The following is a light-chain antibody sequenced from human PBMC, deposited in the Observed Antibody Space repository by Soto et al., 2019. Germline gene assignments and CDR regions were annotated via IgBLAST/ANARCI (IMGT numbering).Light chain of an antibody. V-gene: IGLV1-44*01. Sequence: QSVLTQPPSASGTPGQRVTISCSGSSSNIGRNTVNWYQQLPGTAPKLLIYNNNHRPSGVPDRFSGSKSGTSASLAISGLQSEDEADYYCASWDDSLNGLVFGTGTKLTVL. CDR3: ASWDDSLNGLV. J-gene: IGLJ1*01. CDR2: NNN. CDR1: SSNIGRNT.